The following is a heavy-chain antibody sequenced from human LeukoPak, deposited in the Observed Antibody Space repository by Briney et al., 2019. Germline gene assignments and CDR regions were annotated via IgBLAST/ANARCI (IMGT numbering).Heavy chain of an antibody. Sequence: SETLSLTCTVSGDSMSSNYYYWGWIRQPPGEGLEWIGTVYFTGSPYYNPSLKSRVTISVDTSETPFSLTLSSVTAADTAVYFCARHLVVPATTYYYYYMDVWGKGTTVTVSS. D-gene: IGHD2-2*01. J-gene: IGHJ6*03. V-gene: IGHV4-39*01. CDR2: VYFTGSP. CDR1: GDSMSSNYYY. CDR3: ARHLVVPATTYYYYYMDV.